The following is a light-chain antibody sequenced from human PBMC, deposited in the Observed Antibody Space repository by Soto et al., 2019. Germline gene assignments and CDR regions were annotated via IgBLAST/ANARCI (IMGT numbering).Light chain of an antibody. Sequence: QSALTQPASVSGSPGQSITISCTGTSSDVGGYDFVSWYQHHPGKAPKLIIYEVRTRPSGVSDRFSGSKSGNTASLTISGLQAEDEADYYCSSYAGSYTFVFGGGTKLTVL. V-gene: IGLV2-14*01. CDR2: EVR. J-gene: IGLJ2*01. CDR3: SSYAGSYTFV. CDR1: SSDVGGYDF.